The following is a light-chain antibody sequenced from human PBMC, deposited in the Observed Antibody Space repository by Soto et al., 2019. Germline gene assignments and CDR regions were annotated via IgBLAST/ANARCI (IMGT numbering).Light chain of an antibody. CDR1: SSDVGGYNY. CDR2: DVS. V-gene: IGLV2-11*01. CDR3: AAWDDSQVV. Sequence: QSVLTQPRSVPGSPGQSVTISCTGTSSDVGGYNYVSWYQQHPGKAPKLMIYDVSKRPSGVPDRFSGSKSGTSASLAISGLRSEDEGDYYCAAWDDSQVVFGGGTKLTVL. J-gene: IGLJ2*01.